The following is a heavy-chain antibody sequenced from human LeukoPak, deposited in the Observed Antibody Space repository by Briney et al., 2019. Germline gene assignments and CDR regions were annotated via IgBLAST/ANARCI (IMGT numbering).Heavy chain of an antibody. D-gene: IGHD5-24*01. CDR2: ISHSGTT. CDR1: GDSITSTDW. V-gene: IGHV4-4*02. CDR3: ARAVGTDGYNLWVY. J-gene: IGHJ4*02. Sequence: SGTLSLTCGVSGDSITSTDWWSWVRQPPGKGLEWIGEISHSGTTNYNPSLKSRVTISIDKSKKQVSLNLNSVTAADTAVYYCARAVGTDGYNLWVYWGQGTLVTVSS.